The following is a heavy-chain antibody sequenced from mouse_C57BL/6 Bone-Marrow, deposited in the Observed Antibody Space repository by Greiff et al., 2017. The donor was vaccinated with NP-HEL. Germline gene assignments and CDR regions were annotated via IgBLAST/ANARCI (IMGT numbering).Heavy chain of an antibody. D-gene: IGHD3-1*01. CDR1: GFNFKNTY. V-gene: IGHV14-3*01. CDR3: ARENSDLYYAMDY. CDR2: IDPTNGNT. J-gene: IGHJ4*01. Sequence: EVQLQQSVAELVRPGASVKLSCTASGFNFKNTYMHWVKQRPEQGLEWIGRIDPTNGNTKYAPKFQGTATLTADTSSNTAYMQLSSLTSEDTAIYYGARENSDLYYAMDYWGQGTSVTVSS.